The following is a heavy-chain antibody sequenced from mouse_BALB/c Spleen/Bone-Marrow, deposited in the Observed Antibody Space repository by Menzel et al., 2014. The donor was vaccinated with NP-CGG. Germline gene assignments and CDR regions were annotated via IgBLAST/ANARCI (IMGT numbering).Heavy chain of an antibody. J-gene: IGHJ2*01. V-gene: IGHV1-7*01. CDR1: GYTFTDTW. CDR2: INPSTGYA. CDR3: ARDY. Sequence: QVQLQQPGPELAKPGASVKMSCKASGYTFTDTWIHWIKQRPGQGLEWIGYINPSTGYAEYNQNFKDKATLTVDKSSSTAYMQLSSLTSEDSAVYYCARDYGGQGYTLTVSA.